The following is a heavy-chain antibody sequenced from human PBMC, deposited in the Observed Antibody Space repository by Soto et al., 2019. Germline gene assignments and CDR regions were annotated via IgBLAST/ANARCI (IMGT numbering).Heavy chain of an antibody. J-gene: IGHJ6*02. Sequence: QVQLQESGPGLVKPSQTLSVTCTVSGGSISSGGYYWSWIRQHPWKGLEWIGYIYYSGSTYYNPSLKSLVTISVYTSNNQFSLKLSSVTAADTAVYYFARGARRSSGMDVWGQRLTVTVS. V-gene: IGHV4-31*01. D-gene: IGHD6-6*01. CDR2: IYYSGST. CDR1: GGSISSGGYY. CDR3: ARGARRSSGMDV.